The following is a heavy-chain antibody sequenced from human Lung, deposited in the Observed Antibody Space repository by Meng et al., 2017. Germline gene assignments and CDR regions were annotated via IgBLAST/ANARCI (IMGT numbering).Heavy chain of an antibody. V-gene: IGHV4-4*02. CDR2: IYHSGST. CDR3: TKNDFYCLGY. CDR1: GGSISSENW. Sequence: QVRLRGPGPGRDRPSVTLSPPCSVSGGSISSENWWSWVRQPPGKGLEWIGEIYHSGSTNYNPSLKSRITISVDKPKNQFSLTLSSVTAADTAVYYCTKNDFYCLGYWGQGTLVTVSS. D-gene: IGHD2-21*01. J-gene: IGHJ4*02.